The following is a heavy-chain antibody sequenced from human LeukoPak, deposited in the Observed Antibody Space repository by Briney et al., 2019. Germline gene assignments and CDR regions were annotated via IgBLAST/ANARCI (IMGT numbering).Heavy chain of an antibody. J-gene: IGHJ1*01. V-gene: IGHV1-69*13. Sequence: SVKVCFKAAGGTFSSYAISWVRQAPAQGLEWVGGIIPTFGRANYAQKVQSRVTITAGESTSTAYMELISLRSQDTAVYYCARAERAVAGTDAEYFQHWGQGTLVTVSS. CDR3: ARAERAVAGTDAEYFQH. CDR2: IIPTFGRA. D-gene: IGHD6-19*01. CDR1: GGTFSSYA.